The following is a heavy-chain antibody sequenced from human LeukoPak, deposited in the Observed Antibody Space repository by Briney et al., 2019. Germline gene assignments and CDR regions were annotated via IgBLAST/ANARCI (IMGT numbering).Heavy chain of an antibody. D-gene: IGHD1-26*01. CDR3: ARGRSNYYGMDV. CDR1: GGSFSGYY. V-gene: IGHV4-34*01. J-gene: IGHJ6*02. CDR2: INHSGST. Sequence: SETLSLTCAVYGGSFSGYYWSWIRQPPGKGLEWIGEINHSGSTNYNPSLKSRVTISVDTSKNQFSLKLSSVTAADTAVYYCARGRSNYYGMDVWGQGTTVTVSS.